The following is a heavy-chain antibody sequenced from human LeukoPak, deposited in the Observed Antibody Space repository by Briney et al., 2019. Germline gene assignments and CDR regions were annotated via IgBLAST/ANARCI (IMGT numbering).Heavy chain of an antibody. CDR1: GFTFSSYG. V-gene: IGHV3-30*18. Sequence: PGGSLRLSCAASGFTFSSYGMHWVRQAPGKGLEWVAVISCDGSNKYYADSVKGRFTISRDTSKNTLYLQMNSLRDEHTAVYYCAKDEGDYYDSSGYQNYFDYWGQGPLVPVSS. CDR3: AKDEGDYYDSSGYQNYFDY. J-gene: IGHJ4*02. D-gene: IGHD3-22*01. CDR2: ISCDGSNK.